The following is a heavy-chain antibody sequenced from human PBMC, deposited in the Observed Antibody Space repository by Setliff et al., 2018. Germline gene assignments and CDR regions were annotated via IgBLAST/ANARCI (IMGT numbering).Heavy chain of an antibody. J-gene: IGHJ4*02. CDR1: GFTFSNYW. CDR2: IKQDGSEK. V-gene: IGHV3-7*01. D-gene: IGHD2-15*01. CDR3: ARDEVNCSGSKCYSGFDS. Sequence: PGGSLRLSCEASGFTFSNYWMSWVRQTAGKGLEWVAYIKQDGSEKYYVDSVKGRFTISRDNAQNSLYLQTNSLRAEGTAVYYCARDEVNCSGSKCYSGFDSWGQGTLVTVSS.